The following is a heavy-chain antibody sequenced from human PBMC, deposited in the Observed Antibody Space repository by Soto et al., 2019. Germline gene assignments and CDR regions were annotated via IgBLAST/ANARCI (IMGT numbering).Heavy chain of an antibody. J-gene: IGHJ4*02. CDR3: VGGYYFGDY. CDR2: ISSDGSNK. CDR1: GFTFSSYG. V-gene: IGHV3-30*03. Sequence: QVQLVESGGGVVQPGRSLRLSCAASGFTFSSYGMHWVRQAPGKGLEWVAVISSDGSNKYYADSVKGRFNISRDNSKNTLYLQMNSLRAEDTAVYYCVGGYYFGDYWGQGTLVTVSS. D-gene: IGHD3-22*01.